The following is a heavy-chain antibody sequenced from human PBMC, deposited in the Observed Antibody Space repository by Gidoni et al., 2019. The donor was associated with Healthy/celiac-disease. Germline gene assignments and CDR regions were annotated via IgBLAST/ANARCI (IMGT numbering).Heavy chain of an antibody. CDR3: EGIAAAGTTWFDP. Sequence: QLQLQESGPGLVQPSETLSLTCTVSGCSISSSSYYWGWIRQPPGKGLEWIGSIYYSGSTYYNPSLKSRVTISVDTSKNQFSLKLSSVTAADTAVYYCEGIAAAGTTWFDPWGQGTLVTVSS. CDR2: IYYSGST. V-gene: IGHV4-39*01. D-gene: IGHD6-13*01. CDR1: GCSISSSSYY. J-gene: IGHJ5*02.